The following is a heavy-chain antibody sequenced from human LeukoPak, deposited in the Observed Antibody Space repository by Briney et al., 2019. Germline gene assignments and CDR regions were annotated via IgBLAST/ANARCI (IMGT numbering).Heavy chain of an antibody. CDR2: INHSGST. CDR3: ARGGDDGDYGY. V-gene: IGHV4-34*01. Sequence: SETLSLTCAVYGGSFSGYYWSWIRQPPGKGLEWIGEINHSGSTNYNPSLKSRVTISVDTSKNQFSLKLSSVTAADTAVYYCARGGDDGDYGYWGQGTLVTVSS. D-gene: IGHD4-17*01. J-gene: IGHJ4*02. CDR1: GGSFSGYY.